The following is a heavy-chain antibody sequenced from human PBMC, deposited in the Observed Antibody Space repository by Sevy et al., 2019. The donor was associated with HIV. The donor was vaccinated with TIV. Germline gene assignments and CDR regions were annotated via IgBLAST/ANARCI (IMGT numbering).Heavy chain of an antibody. CDR1: GFTFSGSG. V-gene: IGHV3-73*01. CDR3: TSRDYYDSSGSMGH. CDR2: IRSKANSYAT. J-gene: IGHJ4*02. D-gene: IGHD3-22*01. Sequence: GGSLRLSCAASGFTFSGSGMHWVRQASGKGLEWVGRIRSKANSYATAYAASVKGRFTISRDDSKNTAYLQMNSLKTEDTAVYYCTSRDYYDSSGSMGHWGQGTLVTVSS.